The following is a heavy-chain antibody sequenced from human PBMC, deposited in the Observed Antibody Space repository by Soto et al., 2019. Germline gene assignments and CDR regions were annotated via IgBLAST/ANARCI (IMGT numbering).Heavy chain of an antibody. Sequence: SETLSLTCAVYGGSFSGYYWIWIRQPPGKGLEWIGEVNHSGSTNYNPSLNSRLTISVDASKNHFSLKLIPGTAGDTAVDYWGRFGNCGRSGGGCYSAGLAPWAQGPLVPVS. CDR1: GGSFSGYY. CDR3: GRFGNCGRSGGGCYSAGLAP. V-gene: IGHV4-34*01. D-gene: IGHD2-15*01. CDR2: VNHSGST. J-gene: IGHJ5*02.